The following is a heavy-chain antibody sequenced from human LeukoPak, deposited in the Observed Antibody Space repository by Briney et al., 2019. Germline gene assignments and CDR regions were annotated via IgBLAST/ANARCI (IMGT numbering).Heavy chain of an antibody. CDR3: ARPPSAVHWYFDL. J-gene: IGHJ2*01. CDR1: GYSISSGYY. Sequence: SETLCLTCAVSGYSISSGYYWGWIRQPPGKGLEWIGSIYHSGSTYYNPSLKSRVTISVDTSKNQFSLKLSSVTAADTAVYYCARPPSAVHWYFDLWGRGTLVTVSS. D-gene: IGHD2-2*01. V-gene: IGHV4-38-2*01. CDR2: IYHSGST.